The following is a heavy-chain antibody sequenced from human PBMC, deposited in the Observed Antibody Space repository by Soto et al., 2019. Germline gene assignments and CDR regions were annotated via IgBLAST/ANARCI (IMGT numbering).Heavy chain of an antibody. D-gene: IGHD3-10*01. V-gene: IGHV1-8*01. Sequence: GSVKVYFKASGYTVTSYDINSVRQATGQGLEWMGWMNPNSSNTGYAQKFQGRVTMTSNTSISTAYVELSSLRSEDTAVHYCATGLTTGDAFDIWGQGTMVTVSS. CDR1: GYTVTSYD. CDR3: ATGLTTGDAFDI. J-gene: IGHJ3*02. CDR2: MNPNSSNT.